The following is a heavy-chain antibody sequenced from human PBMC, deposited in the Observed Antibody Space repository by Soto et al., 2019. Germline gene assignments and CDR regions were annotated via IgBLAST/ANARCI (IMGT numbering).Heavy chain of an antibody. CDR2: IIPIFGTA. D-gene: IGHD2-15*01. J-gene: IGHJ4*02. Sequence: SVKVSCKASGGTFSSYAISWVRQAPGQGLEWMGGIIPIFGTANYAQKFQGRVTITADESTSTAYMELSSLRSEDTAVYYCASEYCSGGSCHGDYWGQGTLVTVSS. CDR1: GGTFSSYA. CDR3: ASEYCSGGSCHGDY. V-gene: IGHV1-69*13.